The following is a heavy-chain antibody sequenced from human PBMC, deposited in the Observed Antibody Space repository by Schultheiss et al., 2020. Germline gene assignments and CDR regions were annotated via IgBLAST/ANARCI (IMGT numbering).Heavy chain of an antibody. J-gene: IGHJ6*02. CDR3: ARGRSGPFYSSAEHGYSYFYKGMDV. CDR1: GYTFTNYD. Sequence: ASVKVSCKASGYTFTNYDINWVRQATGQGLEWMGWSNPNSGNAGSAQKFQGRVTMTRNTSISTVYMELSSLRSEDTAVYFCARGRSGPFYSSAEHGYSYFYKGMDVWGQGTTVTVSS. D-gene: IGHD2-2*03. V-gene: IGHV1-8*01. CDR2: SNPNSGNA.